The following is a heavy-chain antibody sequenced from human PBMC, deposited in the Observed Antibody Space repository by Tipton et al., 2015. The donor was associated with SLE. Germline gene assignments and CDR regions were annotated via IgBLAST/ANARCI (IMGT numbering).Heavy chain of an antibody. V-gene: IGHV6-1*01. D-gene: IGHD6-13*01. CDR1: GDSISSNSAA. Sequence: GLVKPSQTLSLTCAISGDSISSNSAAWNWIRQSPSRGLEWLGRTYYRSRWYRDYAVSVKSRISIDADTSKNQISLQLNSVTPEDTAVYYCTRDSSISTGGAYFDYWGQGTLVTVSS. J-gene: IGHJ4*02. CDR2: TYYRSRWYR. CDR3: TRDSSISTGGAYFDY.